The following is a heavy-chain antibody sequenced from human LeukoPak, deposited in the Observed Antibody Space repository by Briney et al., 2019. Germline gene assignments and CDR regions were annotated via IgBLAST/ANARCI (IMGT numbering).Heavy chain of an antibody. Sequence: SVKVSCKASGYTFTSYGISWVRQAPGQGLEWMGGIIPIFGTANYAQKFQGRVTITADKSTSTAYMELSSLRSEDTAVYYCARADDILTGYYADAFDIWGQGTMVTVSS. CDR2: IIPIFGTA. CDR3: ARADDILTGYYADAFDI. CDR1: GYTFTSYG. J-gene: IGHJ3*02. D-gene: IGHD3-9*01. V-gene: IGHV1-69*06.